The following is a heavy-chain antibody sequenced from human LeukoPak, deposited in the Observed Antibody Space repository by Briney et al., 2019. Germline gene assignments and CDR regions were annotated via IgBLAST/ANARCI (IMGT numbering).Heavy chain of an antibody. CDR1: GYTLTELS. CDR3: KSGDSGWPFDY. V-gene: IGHV1-24*01. D-gene: IGHD6-19*01. CDR2: FDPEDGET. J-gene: IGHJ4*02. Sequence: AAVTVSFTVSGYTLTELSVHWVRQAPGKGLEYMGGFDPEDGETIYAQKFQGRVTMTEDTSTDTAYMELSSLRSEDTAVYYCKSGDSGWPFDYWGQGTLVTVSS.